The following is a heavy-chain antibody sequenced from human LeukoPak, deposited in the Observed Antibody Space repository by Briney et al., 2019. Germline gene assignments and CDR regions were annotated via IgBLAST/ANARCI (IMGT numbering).Heavy chain of an antibody. CDR2: IYYSGST. CDR1: GGSISSYY. Sequence: PSETLSLTCTVSGGSISSYYWSWIRQPPGKGLEWIGYIYYSGSTNYNPSLKSRVTISVDTSKNQFSLKLSSVTAADTAVYYCARGPRGMVRGADYWGQGTLVTVSS. D-gene: IGHD3-10*01. CDR3: ARGPRGMVRGADY. V-gene: IGHV4-59*12. J-gene: IGHJ4*02.